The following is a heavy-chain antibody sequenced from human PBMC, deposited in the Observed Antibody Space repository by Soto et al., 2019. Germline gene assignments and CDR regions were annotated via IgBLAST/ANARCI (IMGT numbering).Heavy chain of an antibody. D-gene: IGHD2-8*02. J-gene: IGHJ5*02. CDR1: GFTLSSYA. CDR2: ISSSSSNI. V-gene: IGHV3-48*02. CDR3: ARDCSLGNRWCRWFDP. Sequence: PGGSLRLSCAASGFTLSSYAMNWVRQAQGKGLEWVSYISSSSSNIQYAGSVKGRFTISRDNAKNSLYLQMNSLRDDDTAVYLCARDCSLGNRWCRWFDPWGQGTLVTVSS.